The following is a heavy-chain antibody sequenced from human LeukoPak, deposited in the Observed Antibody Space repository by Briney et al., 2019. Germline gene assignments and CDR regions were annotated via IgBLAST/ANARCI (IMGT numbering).Heavy chain of an antibody. CDR2: ISGSGGST. V-gene: IGHV3-23*01. J-gene: IGHJ4*02. CDR3: AKVHNYYDSSGYYYYFDY. CDR1: GFTFRSYG. D-gene: IGHD3-22*01. Sequence: PGGSLRLSCAASGFTFRSYGMSWVRQAPGKGLEWVSAISGSGGSTYYADSVKGRFTISRDNSKNTLYLQMNSLRAEDTAVYYCAKVHNYYDSSGYYYYFDYWGQGTLVTVSS.